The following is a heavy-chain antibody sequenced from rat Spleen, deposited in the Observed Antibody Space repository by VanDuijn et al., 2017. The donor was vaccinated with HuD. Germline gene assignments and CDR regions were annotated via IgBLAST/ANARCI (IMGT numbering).Heavy chain of an antibody. D-gene: IGHD5-1*01. Sequence: EVQLVESGGGLVQPGGSLKLSCAASGFAFSNYGMNWVRQAPTKGLEWVASISPSGNYTNYRDSVKGRFTISRDKAKTTLYLKLDSLRSEDTATYYCATTPGRPFAYWGQGVMVTVSS. CDR2: ISPSGNYT. CDR1: GFAFSNYG. J-gene: IGHJ2*01. V-gene: IGHV5-19*01. CDR3: ATTPGRPFAY.